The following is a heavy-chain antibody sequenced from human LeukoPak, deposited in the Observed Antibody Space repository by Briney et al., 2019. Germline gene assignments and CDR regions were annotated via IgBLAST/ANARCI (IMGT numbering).Heavy chain of an antibody. D-gene: IGHD4-17*01. CDR1: GGSISSSSYY. CDR2: TYYSGST. CDR3: ARDLHDYGDYGLDY. V-gene: IGHV4-39*07. Sequence: RPSETLSLTCTVSGGSISSSSYYWGWIRQPPGKGLEWIGSTYYSGSTYYNPSLKSRVTISVDTSKNQFSLKLSSVTAADTAVYYCARDLHDYGDYGLDYWGQGTLVTVSS. J-gene: IGHJ4*02.